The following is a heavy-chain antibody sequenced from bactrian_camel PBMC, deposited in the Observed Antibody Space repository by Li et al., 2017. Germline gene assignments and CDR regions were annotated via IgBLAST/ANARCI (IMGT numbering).Heavy chain of an antibody. Sequence: VQLVESGGALVQPGGSLRLPCVASGFTFSSYGMSWVRQAPGKEREGVASLASDGSSIYANSLKGRFSISKDNAKNTVYLQMNSLKSEDTAVYYCALRLYSTGYCPPSGQGYNYNGQGTQVTVS. CDR2: LASDGSS. V-gene: IGHV3S10*01. J-gene: IGHJ4*01. D-gene: IGHD2*01. CDR1: GFTFSSYG.